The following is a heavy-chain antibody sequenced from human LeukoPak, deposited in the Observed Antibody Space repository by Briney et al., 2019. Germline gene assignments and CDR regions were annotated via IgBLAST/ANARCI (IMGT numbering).Heavy chain of an antibody. CDR1: GFTFSSYT. CDR2: ISYDGSNK. D-gene: IGHD4-17*01. V-gene: IGHV3-30-3*01. Sequence: PGGSLRLSCAASGFTFSSYTMNWVRQAPGKGLGWVALISYDGSNKFYADSVKGRFSIFRDKSKNTLYLQMSSLRAEDTAMYYCARALPTVDRYWYFDLWGRGTLVTVSS. J-gene: IGHJ2*01. CDR3: ARALPTVDRYWYFDL.